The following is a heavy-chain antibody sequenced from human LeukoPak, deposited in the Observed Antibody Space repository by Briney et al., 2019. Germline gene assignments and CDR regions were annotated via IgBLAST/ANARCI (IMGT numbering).Heavy chain of an antibody. D-gene: IGHD6-13*01. J-gene: IGHJ6*02. CDR3: ARDLQGSSWYPHAYYYGMDV. V-gene: IGHV3-48*04. Sequence: PGGSLRLSCAASGFTFSSYAMSWVRQAPGKGLEWVSYISSSGSTIYYADSVKGRFTISRDNAKNSLYLQMNSLRAEDTAVYYCARDLQGSSWYPHAYYYGMDVWGQGTTVTVSS. CDR1: GFTFSSYA. CDR2: ISSSGSTI.